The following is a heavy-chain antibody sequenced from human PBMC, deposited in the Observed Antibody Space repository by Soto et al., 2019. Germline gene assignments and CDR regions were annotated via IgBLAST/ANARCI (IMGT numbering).Heavy chain of an antibody. CDR2: ISSSSSYI. Sequence: GGSLRLSCAASGFTFSSYSMNWVRQAPGKGLEWVSSISSSSSYIYYADSVKGRFTISRDNAKNSLYLQMNSLRAEDTAVYYCARDSEGTDYYYYMDVWGKGTTVTVSS. D-gene: IGHD1-1*01. J-gene: IGHJ6*03. CDR1: GFTFSSYS. V-gene: IGHV3-21*01. CDR3: ARDSEGTDYYYYMDV.